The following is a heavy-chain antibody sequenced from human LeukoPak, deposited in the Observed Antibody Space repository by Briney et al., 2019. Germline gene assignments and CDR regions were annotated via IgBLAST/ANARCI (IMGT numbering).Heavy chain of an antibody. CDR1: GYSFTNYD. CDR3: AGDGSITGPFLDAFDI. J-gene: IGHJ3*02. Sequence: GASVKVSCKTSGYSFTNYDISWVRQAPGQGLEWMGWISAHQNNTTYAQKFQGRVTMATDTSTNTAYMELRSLTSDDTAVYYCAGDGSITGPFLDAFDIWGLGTMVTVSS. CDR2: ISAHQNNT. V-gene: IGHV1-18*01. D-gene: IGHD1-20*01.